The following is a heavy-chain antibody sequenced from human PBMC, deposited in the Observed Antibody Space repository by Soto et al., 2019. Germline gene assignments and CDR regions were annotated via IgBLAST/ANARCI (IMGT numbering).Heavy chain of an antibody. J-gene: IGHJ4*02. CDR1: GFTFGSSG. CDR3: AKDSGYDHTD. CDR2: LSGSGGST. Sequence: EVQLLESGGGLVQPGGSLRLSCAASGFTFGSSGMSWVRQAPGKGLAWISGLSGSGGSTYYADSVKGRFTISRDTSKSTLYLQMHSLRVEDTAVYYCAKDSGYDHTDWGQGTLVTVSS. D-gene: IGHD5-12*01. V-gene: IGHV3-23*01.